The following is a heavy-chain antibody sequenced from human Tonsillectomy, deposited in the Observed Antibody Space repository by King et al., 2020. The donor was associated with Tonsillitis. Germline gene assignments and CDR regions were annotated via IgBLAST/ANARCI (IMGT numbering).Heavy chain of an antibody. D-gene: IGHD3-22*01. J-gene: IGHJ4*02. CDR1: GFTFSRYA. CDR3: ARAHYYDSSDYYSTFDY. CDR2: ISYDGSNK. Sequence: VQLVESGGGVVQPGRSLRLSCAASGFTFSRYAIHWVRQAPGKGLEWVAVISYDGSNKYYADSVKGRFTISRDNYKNTLYLQMNSLRAEDTAVYYCARAHYYDSSDYYSTFDYWGKGTLVTVSS. V-gene: IGHV3-30*01.